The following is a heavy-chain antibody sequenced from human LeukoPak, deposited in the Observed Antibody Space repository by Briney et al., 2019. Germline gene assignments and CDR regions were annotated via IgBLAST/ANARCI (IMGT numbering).Heavy chain of an antibody. CDR2: TNDSGGST. CDR1: GFTFSSYA. D-gene: IGHD6-13*01. CDR3: AKMSSNWTYYYGMDV. J-gene: IGHJ6*02. V-gene: IGHV3-23*01. Sequence: GGSLRLSCAASGFTFSSYAMIWVRQAPGKGLEWVSGTNDSGGSTYYADSVKGRFTISRDNSKNTLYLQMNSLRAEDTAVYYCAKMSSNWTYYYGMDVWGQGTTVTVSS.